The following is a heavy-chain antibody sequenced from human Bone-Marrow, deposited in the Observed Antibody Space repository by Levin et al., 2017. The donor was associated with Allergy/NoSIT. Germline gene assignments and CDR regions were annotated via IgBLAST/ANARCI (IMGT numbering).Heavy chain of an antibody. CDR3: TRGAFDSNYHFYMDV. V-gene: IGHV1-8*01. CDR2: MNPNSGNT. Sequence: ASVKVSCKASGYTFTRYDINWVRQAIGQGLEWMGWMNPNSGNTGYAPKFQGRVTMTRNTSTGTAFMELTSLRSEDTAVYYCTRGAFDSNYHFYMDVWGQGTTVTVSS. CDR1: GYTFTRYD. D-gene: IGHD4-11*01. J-gene: IGHJ6*03.